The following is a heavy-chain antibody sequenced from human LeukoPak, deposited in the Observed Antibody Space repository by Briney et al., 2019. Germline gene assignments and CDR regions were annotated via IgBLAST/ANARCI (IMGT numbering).Heavy chain of an antibody. J-gene: IGHJ4*02. D-gene: IGHD3-22*01. Sequence: ASVKVSCKASGYTFTGYYMHWVRQAPGQGLEWMGWINPNSGGTNYAQKFQGRVTMTRDTSISTAYMELSRLRSDDTAVYYCARTSSGYYYVPADYWGQGTLVTVSS. CDR1: GYTFTGYY. V-gene: IGHV1-2*02. CDR3: ARTSSGYYYVPADY. CDR2: INPNSGGT.